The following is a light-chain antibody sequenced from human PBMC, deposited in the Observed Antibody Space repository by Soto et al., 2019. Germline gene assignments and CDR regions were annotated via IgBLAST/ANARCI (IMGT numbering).Light chain of an antibody. V-gene: IGKV1-39*01. J-gene: IGKJ1*01. CDR2: AAS. CDR1: QSISSY. Sequence: DIQMTQSPSSLSASVGDRVTISCRAGQSISSYLNWYQQKPGKAPKLLIYAASSLQSVVPSRFSGSGSGTDFTLTISSLQPEDFATYYCQQSYTTLWTFGQGTKVEIK. CDR3: QQSYTTLWT.